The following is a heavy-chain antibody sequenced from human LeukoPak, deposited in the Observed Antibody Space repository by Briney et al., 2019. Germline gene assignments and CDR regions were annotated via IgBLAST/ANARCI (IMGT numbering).Heavy chain of an antibody. V-gene: IGHV3-53*01. CDR1: GFTVSSNY. Sequence: GGSLRLSCAASGFTVSSNYMSWVRQAPGKGLEWVSVIYSGDITHYADSVKGRFTISRGNSKNTLYLQMNSLRAEDTAVYYCARDNPSGTDYWGQGTLVTVSS. J-gene: IGHJ4*02. CDR2: IYSGDIT. CDR3: ARDNPSGTDY. D-gene: IGHD1-26*01.